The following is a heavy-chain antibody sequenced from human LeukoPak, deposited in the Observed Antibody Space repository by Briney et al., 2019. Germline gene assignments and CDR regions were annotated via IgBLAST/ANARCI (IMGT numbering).Heavy chain of an antibody. J-gene: IGHJ4*02. D-gene: IGHD3-9*01. CDR3: ASGDYDILTGYSHYFDY. Sequence: SETLSLTCTVSGDSITTFYWSWIRQPPGKGLEYIGYIYYTGVTNYQPSLKSRVTMSLDTSKNQFSLKLSSVTAADTAVYYCASGDYDILTGYSHYFDYWGQGTLVTVSS. V-gene: IGHV4-59*01. CDR1: GDSITTFY. CDR2: IYYTGVT.